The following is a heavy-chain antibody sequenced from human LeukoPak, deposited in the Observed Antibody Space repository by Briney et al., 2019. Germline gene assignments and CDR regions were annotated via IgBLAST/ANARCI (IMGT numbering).Heavy chain of an antibody. CDR2: IYYIGST. Sequence: SWIRQPXXKGLEWIGYIYYIGSTNYNPSHKNRLTMSIDTSKNQFSLKLSSVTAADTGVYYCARWSGYALDWGQGTLVTVSS. D-gene: IGHD2-2*01. V-gene: IGHV4-59*01. J-gene: IGHJ4*02. CDR3: ARWSGYALD.